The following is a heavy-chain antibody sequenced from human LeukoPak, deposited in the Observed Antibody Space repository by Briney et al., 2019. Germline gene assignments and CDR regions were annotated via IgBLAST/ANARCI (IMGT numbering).Heavy chain of an antibody. CDR1: GFTSSGYW. D-gene: IGHD6-13*01. J-gene: IGHJ1*01. CDR2: INQDGSEK. CDR3: ARESTAGYNSSWYGFRN. Sequence: GGSLRLSCAASGFTSSGYWMSWVRQAPGKRLEWVANINQDGSEKYYVDSVKGRFTISRDNAKNPLFLQMGSLRVEDTAVYYCARESTAGYNSSWYGFRNWGQGTLVSVSS. V-gene: IGHV3-7*01.